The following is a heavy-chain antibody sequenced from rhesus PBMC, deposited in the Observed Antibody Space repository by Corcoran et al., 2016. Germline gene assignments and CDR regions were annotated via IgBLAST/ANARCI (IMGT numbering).Heavy chain of an antibody. CDR1: GYSISRVYY. Sequence: QVQLQESGPGLVKPSETLSLTCAVSGYSISRVYYWGWLRQPPGTGLRLIGGIYGSGGSNYLNPSLKSRVTLSVDTSKNQFSLKLSSVTAADTAVYYCARVGSSWSEWDTVGTEWYFDLWGPGTPITISS. J-gene: IGHJ2*01. D-gene: IGHD5-42*01. V-gene: IGHV4S14*01. CDR2: IYGSGGSN. CDR3: ARVGSSWSEWDTVGTEWYFDL.